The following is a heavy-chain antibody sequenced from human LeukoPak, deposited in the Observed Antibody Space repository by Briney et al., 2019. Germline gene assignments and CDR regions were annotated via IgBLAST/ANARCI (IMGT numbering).Heavy chain of an antibody. V-gene: IGHV1-18*01. CDR3: AREGAFYYYDSSGYFDDH. CDR2: ISAYNGNT. CDR1: GYTFTSYG. J-gene: IGHJ4*02. Sequence: ASVKVSCKASGYTFTSYGISWVRQAPGQGLEWMGWISAYNGNTNYAQKLQGRVTMTTDTSTSTAYMELRSLRSDDTAVYYCAREGAFYYYDSSGYFDDHWGQGTLVTVSS. D-gene: IGHD3-22*01.